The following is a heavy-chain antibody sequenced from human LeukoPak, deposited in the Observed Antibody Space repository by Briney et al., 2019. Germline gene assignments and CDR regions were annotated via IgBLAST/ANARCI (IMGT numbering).Heavy chain of an antibody. CDR2: IQQDGSEK. Sequence: GGSLRLSCAASGFTLSSYAMSWVRQAPGKGLEWVANIQQDGSEKYYVDSVKGRFTISRDNAKNSLYLQMNSLRAEDTAVYYCARDPNPESSGYYSWGQGTLVTVSS. CDR1: GFTLSSYA. D-gene: IGHD3-22*01. CDR3: ARDPNPESSGYYS. J-gene: IGHJ4*02. V-gene: IGHV3-7*01.